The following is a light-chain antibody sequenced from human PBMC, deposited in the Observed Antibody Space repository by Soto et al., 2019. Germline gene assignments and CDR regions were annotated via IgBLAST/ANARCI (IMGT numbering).Light chain of an antibody. CDR3: QHYGRSPPSWT. Sequence: EIVLTQSPGTLSLSPGERATLSCRASQSVSSSYVAWYQQKPGQPPRLLICDASNRATGIPDRCSGSGSGTDFTLTISSLEPEDFAVYYCQHYGRSPPSWTFGQGTKVEI. CDR1: QSVSSSY. CDR2: DAS. V-gene: IGKV3-20*01. J-gene: IGKJ1*01.